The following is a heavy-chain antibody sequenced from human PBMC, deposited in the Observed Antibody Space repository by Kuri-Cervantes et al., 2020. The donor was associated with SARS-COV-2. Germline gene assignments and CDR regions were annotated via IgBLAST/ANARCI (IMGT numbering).Heavy chain of an antibody. V-gene: IGHV3-30-3*01. CDR1: GFTFGSYA. CDR2: ISYDGSNK. Sequence: GESLKISCAASGFTFGSYAMHWVRQAPGKGLEWVAVISYDGSNKYYADSVKGRFTISRDNSKNTLYLQMNSLRAEDTAVYYCARDHDITMVQGVYFDYWGQGTLVTVSS. CDR3: ARDHDITMVQGVYFDY. D-gene: IGHD3-10*01. J-gene: IGHJ4*02.